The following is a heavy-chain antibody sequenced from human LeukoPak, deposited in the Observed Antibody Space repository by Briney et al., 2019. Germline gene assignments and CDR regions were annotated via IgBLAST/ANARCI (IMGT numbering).Heavy chain of an antibody. J-gene: IGHJ4*02. D-gene: IGHD3-22*01. Sequence: GGSLRLSCAASGFTFSSYAMSWVRQAPGKGLEWVSAISGSGGSTYYADSVKGRFTISRDNAKNSLFLQMNSLRAEDTALYYCARVRGTYEYFDYWGQGILVTVSS. V-gene: IGHV3-23*01. CDR1: GFTFSSYA. CDR3: ARVRGTYEYFDY. CDR2: ISGSGGST.